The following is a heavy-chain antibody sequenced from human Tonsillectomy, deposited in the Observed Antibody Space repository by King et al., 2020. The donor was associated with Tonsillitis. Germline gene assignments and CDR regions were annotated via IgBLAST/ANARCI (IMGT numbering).Heavy chain of an antibody. D-gene: IGHD3-22*01. CDR3: AKDFYYGSSGNIDC. Sequence: VQLVESGGGLVQPGGSLRLSCAASGFTFSSYAMSWVRQAPGKGLEWVSVIYSGGSSTYYADSVKGRFTISRDNSKNTLYLQMNSLRAEDTALYYCAKDFYYGSSGNIDCWGQGTLGTVSA. V-gene: IGHV3-23*03. CDR1: GFTFSSYA. CDR2: IYSGGSST. J-gene: IGHJ4*02.